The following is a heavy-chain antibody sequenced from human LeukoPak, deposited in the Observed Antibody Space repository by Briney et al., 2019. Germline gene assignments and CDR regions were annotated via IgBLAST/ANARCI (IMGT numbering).Heavy chain of an antibody. CDR3: ARDFSYGSGSYYYYYGMDV. D-gene: IGHD3-10*01. CDR2: IWYDGSNK. J-gene: IGHJ6*04. Sequence: GGSLRLSCAATGFTFTSYGMHWVGQAPGIWLAWVAVIWYDGSNKYYADSVKGRFTISRDNSKNTLYLQMNSLRAEDTAVYYCARDFSYGSGSYYYYYGMDVWGKGTTVTVSS. CDR1: GFTFTSYG. V-gene: IGHV3-33*01.